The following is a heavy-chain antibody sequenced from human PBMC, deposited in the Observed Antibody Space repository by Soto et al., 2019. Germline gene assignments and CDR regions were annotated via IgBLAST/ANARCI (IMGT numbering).Heavy chain of an antibody. CDR2: INHSGST. J-gene: IGHJ3*02. D-gene: IGHD6-6*01. CDR1: GGSFSGYY. CDR3: ARSSSVTSYAFDI. Sequence: PSETLSLTCAVYGGSFSGYYWSWIRQPPGKGLEWIGEINHSGSTNYNPSLKSRVTISVDTSKNQFSLKLSSVTAADTAVYYCARSSSVTSYAFDIWGQGTMVTVSS. V-gene: IGHV4-34*01.